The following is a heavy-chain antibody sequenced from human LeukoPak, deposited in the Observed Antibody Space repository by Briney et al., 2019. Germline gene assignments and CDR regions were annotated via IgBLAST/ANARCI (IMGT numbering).Heavy chain of an antibody. CDR3: ARGLAPGWQKYYFGY. J-gene: IGHJ4*02. V-gene: IGHV4-59*01. CDR1: GGSISSYY. Sequence: SETLSLTCTVSGGSISSYYWSWIRQPPGKGLEWIGYTYYSGSTNYNPSLKSRVTISVDTSKNQFSLKLSSVTAADTAVYYCARGLAPGWQKYYFGYWGQGTLVTVSS. CDR2: TYYSGST.